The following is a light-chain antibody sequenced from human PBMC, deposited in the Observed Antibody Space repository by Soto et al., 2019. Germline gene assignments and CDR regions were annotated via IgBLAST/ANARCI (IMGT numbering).Light chain of an antibody. CDR2: SDD. J-gene: IGLJ3*02. Sequence: QSVLTQPPSASGTPGQKVTISCSGASSNIGNNFVSWYQQVPGTAPKLLIYSDDQRPSGVPDRVSGSKSGTSASLAISGLRAEDEADYYCSSWAASRSVRVFGGGTKVTGL. V-gene: IGLV1-47*02. CDR3: SSWAASRSVRV. CDR1: SSNIGNNF.